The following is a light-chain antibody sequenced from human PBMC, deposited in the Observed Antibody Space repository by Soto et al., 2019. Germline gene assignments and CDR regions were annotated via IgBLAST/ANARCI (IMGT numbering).Light chain of an antibody. J-gene: IGKJ1*01. V-gene: IGKV1-8*01. CDR3: QQSFSTPRT. CDR1: QGISSY. CDR2: AAS. Sequence: AIRMTQSPSSFSASTGDRVTITCRASQGISSYLAWYQQKPGKAPKLLIYAASTLQSGVPSRFSGSGSGTDFTLTISCLQSEDLATYFCQQSFSTPRTFGQGTKVDI.